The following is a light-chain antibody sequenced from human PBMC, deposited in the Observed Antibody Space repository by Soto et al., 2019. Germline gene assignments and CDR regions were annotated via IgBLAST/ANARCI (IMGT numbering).Light chain of an antibody. Sequence: EIVLTQSPGTLSLSPGERATLSCRASQSVSSSYVAWYQQKPGQAPRLLIYGASSRANGIPDRFSGSGSGTDFTLTISRLEPEDFAVYYCQQYGSSPRTFGQGTKVEIK. CDR3: QQYGSSPRT. V-gene: IGKV3-20*01. CDR2: GAS. J-gene: IGKJ1*01. CDR1: QSVSSSY.